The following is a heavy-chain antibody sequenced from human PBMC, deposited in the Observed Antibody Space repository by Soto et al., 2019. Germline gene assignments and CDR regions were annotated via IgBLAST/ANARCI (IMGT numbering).Heavy chain of an antibody. CDR3: ARASYGDIGFDH. D-gene: IGHD4-17*01. J-gene: IGHJ4*02. CDR2: IYHSGST. V-gene: IGHV4-30-2*01. Sequence: QLQLQESGSGLVKPSQTLSLTCAVSGGSISSGGYSWSWIRQPPGKGLEWIGYIYHSGSTYYNPSLKSRVTISVDRSKNQFSLKLSSVTAADTAVYYCARASYGDIGFDHWGQGTLVTVSS. CDR1: GGSISSGGYS.